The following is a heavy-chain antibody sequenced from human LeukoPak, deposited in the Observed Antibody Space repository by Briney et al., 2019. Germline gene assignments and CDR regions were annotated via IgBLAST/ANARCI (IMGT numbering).Heavy chain of an antibody. J-gene: IGHJ4*02. V-gene: IGHV1-18*01. CDR3: ASGYLSGSTYYFDY. CDR1: GYTFTNYH. CDR2: ISTYNGNT. Sequence: ASVKVSCKASGYTFTNYHISWVRQAPGQGLEWMGWISTYNGNTNSAQKLQGRATMTTDTSTSTAYMELRSLRSDDTAVYYCASGYLSGSTYYFDYWGQGTLVTVSS. D-gene: IGHD1-26*01.